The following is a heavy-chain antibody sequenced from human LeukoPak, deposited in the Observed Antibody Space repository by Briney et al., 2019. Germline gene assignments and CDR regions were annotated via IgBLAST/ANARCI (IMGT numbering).Heavy chain of an antibody. J-gene: IGHJ5*02. Sequence: SETLSLTCTVSGGSISSSSYYWGWIRQPPGKGLEWIGSIYYSGSTYYNPSLKSRVTISVDTSKNQFSLKLSSVTAADTAVYYCAREDYGYSSGWYIVRWFDPWGQGTLVTVSS. CDR1: GGSISSSSYY. CDR2: IYYSGST. CDR3: AREDYGYSSGWYIVRWFDP. D-gene: IGHD6-19*01. V-gene: IGHV4-39*01.